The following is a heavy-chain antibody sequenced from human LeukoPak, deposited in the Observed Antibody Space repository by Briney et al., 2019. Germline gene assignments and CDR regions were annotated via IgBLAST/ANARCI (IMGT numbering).Heavy chain of an antibody. Sequence: ASVRVSCKASGYTFTGYYMHWVRQAPGQGLEWMGWINPNSGGTNYAQKFQGRVTMTRDTSISTAYMELSRLRSDDTAVYYCARGGITMIVVGDAFDIWGQGTMVTVSS. J-gene: IGHJ3*02. CDR2: INPNSGGT. CDR1: GYTFTGYY. V-gene: IGHV1-2*02. CDR3: ARGGITMIVVGDAFDI. D-gene: IGHD3-22*01.